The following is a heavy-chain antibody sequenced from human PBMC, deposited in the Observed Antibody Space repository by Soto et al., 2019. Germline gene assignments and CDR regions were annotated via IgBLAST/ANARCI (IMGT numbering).Heavy chain of an antibody. Sequence: QAQLVQSGAEVKKPGASVKVSCKASGYSFSSYGITWVRQAPGQGLELLGWISPYNDDTKYAQRLQGRVTMTTDKSTRTAYMDIRGLRSDDTAIYYCARGGYYDSSGARNYHYYGMDVWGQGTTVTVSS. D-gene: IGHD3-22*01. V-gene: IGHV1-18*01. CDR2: ISPYNDDT. J-gene: IGHJ6*02. CDR1: GYSFSSYG. CDR3: ARGGYYDSSGARNYHYYGMDV.